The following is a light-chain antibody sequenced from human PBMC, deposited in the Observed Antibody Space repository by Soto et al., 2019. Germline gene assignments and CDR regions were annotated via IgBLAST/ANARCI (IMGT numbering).Light chain of an antibody. J-gene: IGLJ1*01. CDR3: SSYTTSSSYV. Sequence: QSALTQPASVSGSPGQSIAISCTGTSSDVGGFNSVSWYQQYPGKAPKLMIHDVSNRPSGVSNRFSGSKSDNTASLTISGLQAEDEADYYCSSYTTSSSYVFGSGTKVTVL. V-gene: IGLV2-14*01. CDR1: SSDVGGFNS. CDR2: DVS.